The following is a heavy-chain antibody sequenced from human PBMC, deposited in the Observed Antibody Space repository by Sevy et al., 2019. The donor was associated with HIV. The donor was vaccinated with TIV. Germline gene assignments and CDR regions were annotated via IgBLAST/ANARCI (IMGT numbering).Heavy chain of an antibody. CDR1: GFTFGSYS. J-gene: IGHJ4*02. Sequence: GGSLRLSCAASGFTFGSYSMNWVRQAPGKGLEWVSSISSSSSYIYYADSVKGRFTISRDNAKNSLYLQMNSLRAEDTAVYYCARDRGVDIVATINYFDYWGQGTLVTVSS. D-gene: IGHD5-12*01. CDR3: ARDRGVDIVATINYFDY. V-gene: IGHV3-21*01. CDR2: ISSSSSYI.